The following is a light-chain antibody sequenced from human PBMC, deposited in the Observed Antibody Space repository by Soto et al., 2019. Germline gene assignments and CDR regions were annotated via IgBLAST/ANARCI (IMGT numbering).Light chain of an antibody. CDR1: SSDVGGYNS. CDR2: DVS. Sequence: QSVLTQPASVSGSPGQSITISCTGTSSDVGGYNSVSWYQHHPGKAPKLMIYDVSNRSSGVSSRFSGSKSDNTASLTISGLQAEDEADYYCKSYTRRSTYVFGTGTKVTVL. CDR3: KSYTRRSTYV. J-gene: IGLJ1*01. V-gene: IGLV2-14*03.